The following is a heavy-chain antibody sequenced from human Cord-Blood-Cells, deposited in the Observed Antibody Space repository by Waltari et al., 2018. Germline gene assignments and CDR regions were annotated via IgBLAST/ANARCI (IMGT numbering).Heavy chain of an antibody. V-gene: IGHV3-74*01. CDR1: GFTFSSYW. Sequence: EVQLVESGGGLVQPGGSLRLSCAASGFTFSSYWMHWVRQAPGKGLGWVSRINRDGRSTSYADSVKGRFTISRDNAKNTLYLQMNSLRAEDTAVYYCASVDYGDYWGQGTLVTVSS. CDR2: INRDGRST. CDR3: ASVDYGDY. J-gene: IGHJ4*02.